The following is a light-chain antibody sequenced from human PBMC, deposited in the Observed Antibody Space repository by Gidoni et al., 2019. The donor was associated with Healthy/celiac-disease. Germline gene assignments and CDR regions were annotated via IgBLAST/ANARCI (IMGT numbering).Light chain of an antibody. J-gene: IGKJ1*01. CDR2: GAS. Sequence: DIVLTQSPGTLSLSPGESATLSCRASQSVSSSYLAWYQQKPGQAPRLLIYGASSRATGIPDRFSGSGSGTDFTLTISRLEPEDFAVYYCQQYGSSLTWTFGQXTKVEIK. CDR1: QSVSSSY. CDR3: QQYGSSLTWT. V-gene: IGKV3-20*01.